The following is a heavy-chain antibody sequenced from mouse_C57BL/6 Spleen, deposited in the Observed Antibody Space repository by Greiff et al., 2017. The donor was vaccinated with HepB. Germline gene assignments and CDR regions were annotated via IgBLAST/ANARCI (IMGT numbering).Heavy chain of an antibody. CDR1: GYTFTDYY. D-gene: IGHD2-4*01. V-gene: IGHV1-76*01. CDR2: IYPGSGNT. Sequence: VQLQQSGAELVRPGASVKLSCKASGYTFTDYYINWVKQRPGQGLEWIARIYPGSGNTYYNEKFKGKATLTAEKSSSTAYMQLSSLTSEDSAVYCCARMKAYYDYEFAYWGQGTLVTVSA. CDR3: ARMKAYYDYEFAY. J-gene: IGHJ3*01.